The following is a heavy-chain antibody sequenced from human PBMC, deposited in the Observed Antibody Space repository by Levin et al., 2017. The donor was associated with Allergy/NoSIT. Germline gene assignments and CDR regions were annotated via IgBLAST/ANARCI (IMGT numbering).Heavy chain of an antibody. CDR3: ARDYRAPKLPQGNWFDP. D-gene: IGHD5-24*01. J-gene: IGHJ5*02. CDR2: INPSGGST. V-gene: IGHV1-46*01. Sequence: ASVKVSCKASGYTFTSYYMHWVRQAPGQGLEWMGIINPSGGSTSYAQKFQGRVTMTRDTSTSTVYMELSSLRSEDTAVYYCARDYRAPKLPQGNWFDPWGQGTLVTVSS. CDR1: GYTFTSYY.